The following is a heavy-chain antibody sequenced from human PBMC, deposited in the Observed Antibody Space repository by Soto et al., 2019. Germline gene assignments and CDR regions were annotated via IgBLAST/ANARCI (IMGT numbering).Heavy chain of an antibody. J-gene: IGHJ6*02. CDR2: ISYDGSNK. V-gene: IGHV3-30-3*01. D-gene: IGHD6-13*01. CDR1: GFTFSSYA. CDR3: ARAEYSSSWYGYYYYYGMDV. Sequence: QVQLVESGGGVVQPGRSLRLSCAASGFTFSSYAMHWVRQAPGKGLEWVAVISYDGSNKYYADSVKGRFTISRDNSKNTLYLQMNSLRAEDTAVYYCARAEYSSSWYGYYYYYGMDVWGQGTTVTVSS.